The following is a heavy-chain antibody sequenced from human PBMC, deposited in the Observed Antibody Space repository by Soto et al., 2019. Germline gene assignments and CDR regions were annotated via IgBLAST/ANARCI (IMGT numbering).Heavy chain of an antibody. CDR1: GGSISSSSYY. J-gene: IGHJ5*02. CDR2: IYYSVST. V-gene: IGHV4-39*01. Sequence: QLQLQESGPGLVKPSETLSLTCTVSGGSISSSSYYLCWIRQPPGKGLEWIGSIYYSVSTYYNPSLKSRVTIPVDTSKNQFSLKLSSVTAADTAVYYCARTLWFGELSGFDPWGQGTLVTVSS. CDR3: ARTLWFGELSGFDP. D-gene: IGHD3-10*01.